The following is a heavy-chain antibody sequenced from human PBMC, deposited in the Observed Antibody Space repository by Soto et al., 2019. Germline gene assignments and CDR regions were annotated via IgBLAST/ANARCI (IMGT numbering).Heavy chain of an antibody. CDR3: AKSPHDYSHDY. J-gene: IGHJ4*02. Sequence: EVQLLESGGGLVQPGGSLRLSCAASGFTFSSYAMSWVRQAPGKGLEWVSTISSSGGSTYYADSAKGRFTISRDNSKNTLYLQMNSLRAEDTAVYYCAKSPHDYSHDYWGQGTLVTVSS. CDR1: GFTFSSYA. V-gene: IGHV3-23*01. CDR2: ISSSGGST. D-gene: IGHD4-17*01.